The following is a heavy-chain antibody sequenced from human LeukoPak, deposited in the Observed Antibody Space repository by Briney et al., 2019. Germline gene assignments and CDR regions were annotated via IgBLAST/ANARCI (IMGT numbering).Heavy chain of an antibody. CDR1: GYTFTGYY. J-gene: IGHJ6*03. CDR3: ARDVNENAFYYMDV. V-gene: IGHV1-2*02. D-gene: IGHD1-1*01. Sequence: ASVKVSCKASGYTFTGYYMHWVRQAPGQGLEWMGWINPNSGGTNYAQKFQGRVTMTRDTSISTAYMELSSLRSEDTAVYYCARDVNENAFYYMDVWGKGTTVTISS. CDR2: INPNSGGT.